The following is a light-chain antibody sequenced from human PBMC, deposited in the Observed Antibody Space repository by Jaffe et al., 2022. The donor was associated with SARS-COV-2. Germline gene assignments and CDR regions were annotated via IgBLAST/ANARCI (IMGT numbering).Light chain of an antibody. Sequence: QPVLTQSSSASASLGSSVTLTCTLTSGHSTYIIAWHQQQPGKAPRYLMKVEDSGSYYRGSGVPDRFSGSTSGADRHLIISNLQSEDEADYYCETWDGNTWVFGGGTKVTVL. V-gene: IGLV4-60*03. CDR2: VEDSGSY. CDR3: ETWDGNTWV. CDR1: SGHSTYI. J-gene: IGLJ3*02.